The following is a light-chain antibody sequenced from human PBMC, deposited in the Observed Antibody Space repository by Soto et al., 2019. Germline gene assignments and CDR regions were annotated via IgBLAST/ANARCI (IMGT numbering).Light chain of an antibody. Sequence: DIQMTQSPSSLSASVGDTVTITCRASQSISNDLYWYQQKPGKAPKLLIYAASTLQGGVPSRFSGSGSGTDFTLTISSLQPEDIATYYCQQSYSTPPYTFGQGTRLEIK. J-gene: IGKJ2*01. V-gene: IGKV1-39*01. CDR3: QQSYSTPPYT. CDR1: QSISND. CDR2: AAS.